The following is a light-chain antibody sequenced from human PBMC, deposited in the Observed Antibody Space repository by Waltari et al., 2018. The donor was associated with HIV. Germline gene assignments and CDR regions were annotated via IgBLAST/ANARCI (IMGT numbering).Light chain of an antibody. CDR1: QSVRSAS. CDR3: QQYAASPLT. Sequence: EIVLTQSPGTLSLSPGERATLSCRASQSVRSASLAWYQQKPGQAPRLLSHGASSRAPGIPDRFSGSGAVTDFILTISRLEPEDCAVYYCQQYAASPLTFGGGTKVEIK. J-gene: IGKJ4*01. V-gene: IGKV3-20*01. CDR2: GAS.